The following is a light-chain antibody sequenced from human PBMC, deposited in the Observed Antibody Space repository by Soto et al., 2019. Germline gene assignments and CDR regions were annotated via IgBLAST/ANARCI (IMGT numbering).Light chain of an antibody. CDR1: QGISTW. Sequence: DIQMTQSPYTLSASVGDRVTITCRASQGISTWLGWYQQKPGTAPKLLIYDASSLESGVPSRFSGSGSGTEFTLTISSLQPDDYATYYCQLYSSYSRTFGQGTKVEIK. CDR3: QLYSSYSRT. J-gene: IGKJ1*01. V-gene: IGKV1-5*01. CDR2: DAS.